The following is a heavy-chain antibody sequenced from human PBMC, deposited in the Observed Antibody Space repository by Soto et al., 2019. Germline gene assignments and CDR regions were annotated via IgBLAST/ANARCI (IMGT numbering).Heavy chain of an antibody. CDR2: IHYSGSV. J-gene: IGHJ5*02. CDR1: GGSVRGSFYY. CDR3: ARQGSGSTFWFDP. D-gene: IGHD1-26*01. Sequence: QVQLQQSGPGPVKPSETLSLNCSVSGGSVRGSFYYWAWIRQTPGKVPEWIGSIHYSGSVNYNPSVNSRVTISIATSTNQFSLKLKSVTAADTAIYYCARQGSGSTFWFDPWGQGIQVIVSS. V-gene: IGHV4-39*01.